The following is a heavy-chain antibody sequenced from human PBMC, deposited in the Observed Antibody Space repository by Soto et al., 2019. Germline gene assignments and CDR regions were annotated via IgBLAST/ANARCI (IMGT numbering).Heavy chain of an antibody. CDR2: MNPNSGET. J-gene: IGHJ5*02. CDR1: GYTFTDYD. Sequence: QEQLVQSGAEVKKPGAAVKVSCKTSGYTFTDYDINWVRQPTGQGLEWIGWMNPNSGETGYAHKFQGRVTMTRSPSLNTAYLELSSLRSEDTAVYYCARVAVAARPRWYNWFDPWGQGTLVTVSS. V-gene: IGHV1-8*01. D-gene: IGHD2-15*01. CDR3: ARVAVAARPRWYNWFDP.